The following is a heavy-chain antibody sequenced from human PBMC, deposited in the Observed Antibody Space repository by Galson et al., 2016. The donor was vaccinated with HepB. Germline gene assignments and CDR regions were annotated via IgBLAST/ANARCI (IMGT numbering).Heavy chain of an antibody. CDR1: GGSISSGGYY. V-gene: IGHV4-31*03. D-gene: IGHD5-18*01. J-gene: IGHJ4*02. Sequence: TLSLTCTVSGGSISSGGYYWSWIRQHPGKGLEWIGYIYHLGNTYFSPSLQRRVTMSIDASKNQFTLKLSSVTDADTAMYYCARGGRKGLWGYYFDYWGQGTLVPVSS. CDR2: IYHLGNT. CDR3: ARGGRKGLWGYYFDY.